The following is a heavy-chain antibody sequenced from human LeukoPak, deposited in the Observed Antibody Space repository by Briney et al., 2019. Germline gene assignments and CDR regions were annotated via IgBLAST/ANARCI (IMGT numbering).Heavy chain of an antibody. CDR2: ISAYNGNT. CDR1: GYTFTSYG. J-gene: IGHJ4*02. CDR3: ARESGYNSGWYRGLVDY. D-gene: IGHD6-19*01. V-gene: IGHV1-18*01. Sequence: ASVKVSCKASGYTFTSYGISWVRQAPGQGLEWMGWISAYNGNTNYAQKLQGRVTMTTDTSTSTAYMELRSLRSDDTAVYYCARESGYNSGWYRGLVDYWGQGTLVTVSS.